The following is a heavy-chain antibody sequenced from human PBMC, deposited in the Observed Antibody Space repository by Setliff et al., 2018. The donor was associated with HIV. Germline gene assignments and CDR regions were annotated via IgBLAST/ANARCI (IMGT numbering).Heavy chain of an antibody. CDR2: IIPMFGTL. CDR3: ARGHSHGYGYSGSYGPFDI. Sequence: SVKVSCKVSGDTLTELSIHWVRQAPGKGLEWMGGIIPMFGTLNFAQKFQGRVTITTDESTSTAYMELNSLRSEDTAVYYCARGHSHGYGYSGSYGPFDIWGQGTMVTVSS. J-gene: IGHJ3*02. CDR1: GDTLTELS. V-gene: IGHV1-69*05. D-gene: IGHD1-26*01.